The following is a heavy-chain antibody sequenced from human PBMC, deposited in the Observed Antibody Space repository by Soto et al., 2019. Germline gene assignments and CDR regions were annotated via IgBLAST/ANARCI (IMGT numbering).Heavy chain of an antibody. CDR1: GYTFTSYG. CDR2: ISAYNGNT. J-gene: IGHJ6*02. CDR3: ASAEYSSSSRRTLNYYYGMDV. Sequence: GASVKVSCKASGYTFTSYGISWVRQAPGQGLEWMGWISAYNGNTNYAQKLQGRVTMTTDTSTSTAYMELRSLRSDDTAVYYCASAEYSSSSRRTLNYYYGMDVWGQGTTVTVSS. D-gene: IGHD6-6*01. V-gene: IGHV1-18*01.